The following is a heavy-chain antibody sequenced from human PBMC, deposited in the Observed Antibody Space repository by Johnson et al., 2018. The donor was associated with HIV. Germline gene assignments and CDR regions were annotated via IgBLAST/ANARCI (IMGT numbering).Heavy chain of an antibody. CDR3: ARAVGAGGI. V-gene: IGHV3-30*04. CDR1: GFIFSSYA. D-gene: IGHD1-26*01. J-gene: IGHJ3*02. CDR2: ISYDGSNK. Sequence: QMQLVESGGGVVQPGRSLRLSCAASGFIFSSYAMHWVRQAPGKGLEWVGLISYDGSNKYYADSVKGRFTISRDNSKNTLYLQMNSLRAEDTAVYYCARAVGAGGIWGQGTMVTVSS.